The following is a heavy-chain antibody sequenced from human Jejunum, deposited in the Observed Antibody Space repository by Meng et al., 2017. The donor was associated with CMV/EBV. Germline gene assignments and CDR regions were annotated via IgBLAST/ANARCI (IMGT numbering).Heavy chain of an antibody. CDR2: IHYSGST. D-gene: IGHD1-26*01. V-gene: IGHV4-30-4*01. J-gene: IGHJ5*02. CDR3: ARGQRSYSGSYPEWFDP. Sequence: GHGLVNHFKPPSSTCTVSGGSFSSVDYFWSWIRQPPGKGLGWIGCIHYSGSTYYNPSLKGRVTISVDTSKNQFSLNLSSVTAADTAVYYCARGQRSYSGSYPEWFDPWGQGTLVTVSS. CDR1: GGSFSSVDYF.